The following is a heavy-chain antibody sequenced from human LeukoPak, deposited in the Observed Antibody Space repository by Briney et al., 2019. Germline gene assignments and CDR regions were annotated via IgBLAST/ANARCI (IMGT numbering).Heavy chain of an antibody. Sequence: SETLSLTCAVYGGSFSGYYWSWIRQPPGKGLEWIGEINHSGSTNYNPSLKSRVTISVDTSKNQFSLKLSSVTAADTAVYYCARGQSWGLDYWGRGTLVTVSS. D-gene: IGHD7-27*01. V-gene: IGHV4-34*01. CDR2: INHSGST. J-gene: IGHJ4*02. CDR1: GGSFSGYY. CDR3: ARGQSWGLDY.